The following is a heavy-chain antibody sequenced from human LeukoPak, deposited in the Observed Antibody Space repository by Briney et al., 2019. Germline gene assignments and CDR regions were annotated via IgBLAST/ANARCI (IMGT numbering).Heavy chain of an antibody. D-gene: IGHD3-22*01. J-gene: IGHJ4*02. Sequence: SETLSLTCTVSYGSISDISYYWGWIRQPPGKGLEWIGSIYYSGRTYYNSSLKSRVTISVDTSKNQFSLKVTSVTAADTAVYYCAKVGYYDSSGYSDYWGQGTLVTVSS. CDR2: IYYSGRT. V-gene: IGHV4-39*07. CDR1: YGSISDISYY. CDR3: AKVGYYDSSGYSDY.